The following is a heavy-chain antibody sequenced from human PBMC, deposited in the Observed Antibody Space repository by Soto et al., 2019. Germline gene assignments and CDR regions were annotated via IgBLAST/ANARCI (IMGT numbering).Heavy chain of an antibody. CDR3: ARDKGEDYYGSGPMDV. J-gene: IGHJ6*02. CDR1: GGSISSYY. Sequence: SETLSLTCTVSGGSISSYYWSWIRQPPGKGLEWIGYIYYSGSTNYNPSLKSRVTISVDTSKNQFSLKLSSVTAADTAVYYCARDKGEDYYGSGPMDVWGQGTTVTVSS. CDR2: IYYSGST. V-gene: IGHV4-59*01. D-gene: IGHD3-10*01.